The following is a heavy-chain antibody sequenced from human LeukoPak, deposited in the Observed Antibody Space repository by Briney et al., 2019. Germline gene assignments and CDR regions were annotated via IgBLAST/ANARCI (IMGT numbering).Heavy chain of an antibody. J-gene: IGHJ3*02. V-gene: IGHV4-34*01. CDR3: ARRVPMTSKGFFAFDI. Sequence: SETLSLTCAVYGGSSSGYYWSWIRQPPGKGLEWIGEISHSGGTNNNPSLKGRVAISLDISKNQFSLSLRSVTAADTAVYYCARRVPMTSKGFFAFDIWGQGTMVIVSS. CDR2: ISHSGGT. CDR1: GGSSSGYY. D-gene: IGHD2-15*01.